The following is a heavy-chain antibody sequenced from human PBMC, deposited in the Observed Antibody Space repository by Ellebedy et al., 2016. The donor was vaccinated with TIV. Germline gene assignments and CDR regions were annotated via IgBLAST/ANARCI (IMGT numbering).Heavy chain of an antibody. CDR2: INSDGSSI. V-gene: IGHV3-74*01. CDR1: GFTFSSYW. J-gene: IGHJ6*02. Sequence: GESLKISXAASGFTFSSYWMHWVRQGPGKGLVWVSRINSDGSSISYADSVKGRFTISRENAKNTLYLQMNSLRAEDTAVYYCARVGAVAGRAMEVWGQGTTVTVSS. CDR3: ARVGAVAGRAMEV. D-gene: IGHD6-19*01.